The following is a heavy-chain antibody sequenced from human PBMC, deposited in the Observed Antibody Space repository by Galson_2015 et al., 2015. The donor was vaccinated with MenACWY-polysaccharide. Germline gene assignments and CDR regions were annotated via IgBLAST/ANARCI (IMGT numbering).Heavy chain of an antibody. CDR1: GFTFGSYA. D-gene: IGHD5-24*01. CDR3: AKVTEMASSRRPFDV. Sequence: SLRLSCAASGFTFGSYAMGWVRQAPGKGLEWVSSIGGSGLTTFYAESVKGRFTISRDNALNILSLQMNSLRADDTARYFCAKVTEMASSRRPFDVWGQGTMVTVSS. J-gene: IGHJ3*01. CDR2: IGGSGLTT. V-gene: IGHV3-23*01.